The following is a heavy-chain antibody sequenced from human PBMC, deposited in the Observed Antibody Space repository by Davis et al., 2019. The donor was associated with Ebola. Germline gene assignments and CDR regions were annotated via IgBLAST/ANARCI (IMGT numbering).Heavy chain of an antibody. D-gene: IGHD3-9*01. V-gene: IGHV4-59*06. J-gene: IGHJ6*03. CDR3: ARAPTSTGRYYYMDV. Sequence: SETLSLTCTVSGGSISSYYWSWIRQHPVKGLEWTGYIYYSGSTYYNPSLKSRLNISRGTSEHQFSLELTSVTVADTGVYYCARAPTSTGRYYYMDVWGKGTTVTVSS. CDR2: IYYSGST. CDR1: GGSISSYY.